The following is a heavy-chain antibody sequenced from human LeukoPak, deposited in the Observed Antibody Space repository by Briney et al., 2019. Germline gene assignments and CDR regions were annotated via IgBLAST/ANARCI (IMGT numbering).Heavy chain of an antibody. Sequence: PGGSLRLSFAASGFTFSSYGMHWVRQAPGKGLEWVAFIRYDGSNKYYADSVKGRFTISRDNSKNTLYLQMNSLRAEDTAVYYCAKDPDIDFVVVPAATDYWGQGTLVTVSS. V-gene: IGHV3-30*02. D-gene: IGHD2-2*01. CDR3: AKDPDIDFVVVPAATDY. J-gene: IGHJ4*02. CDR2: IRYDGSNK. CDR1: GFTFSSYG.